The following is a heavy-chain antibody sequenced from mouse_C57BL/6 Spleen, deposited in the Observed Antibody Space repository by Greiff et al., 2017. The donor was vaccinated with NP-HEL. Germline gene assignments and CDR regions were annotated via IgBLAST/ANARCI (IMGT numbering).Heavy chain of an antibody. CDR2: ISSGGSYT. D-gene: IGHD1-1*01. CDR3: ASPDSCGSSYENYYAMDY. V-gene: IGHV5-6*01. J-gene: IGHJ4*01. Sequence: VHVKQSGGDLVKPGGSLKLSCAASGFTFSSYGMSWVRQTPDKRLEWVATISSGGSYTYYPDSVKGRFTISRYNAKNTLYLQMSSLKYEDTVMYYCASPDSCGSSYENYYAMDYWGQGTAVTVSS. CDR1: GFTFSSYG.